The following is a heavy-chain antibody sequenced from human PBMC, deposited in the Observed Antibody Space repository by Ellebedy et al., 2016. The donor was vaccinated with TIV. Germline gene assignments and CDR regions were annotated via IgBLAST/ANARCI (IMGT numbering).Heavy chain of an antibody. CDR2: TYYSGST. CDR3: ARRTLSGSCDY. D-gene: IGHD1-26*01. Sequence: MPSETLSLTCTVSGGSVSSGSYYWSWIRQPPGKGLEWIGYTYYSGSTNYNPSLESRVTISVDTSKNQFSLKLSSVTAADTAVYYCARRTLSGSCDYWGQGTLVTVSS. CDR1: GGSVSSGSYY. J-gene: IGHJ4*02. V-gene: IGHV4-61*01.